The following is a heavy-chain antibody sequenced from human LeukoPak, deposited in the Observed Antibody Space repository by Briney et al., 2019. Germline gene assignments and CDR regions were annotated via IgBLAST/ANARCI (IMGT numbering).Heavy chain of an antibody. CDR1: GHTLTELS. CDR3: ATGMTYYYDSSGYRPFDY. Sequence: ASVKVSCKVSGHTLTELSMHWVRQAPGKGLEWMGGFDPEDGETIYAQKFQGRVTMTEDTSTDTAYMELSSLRSEDTAVYYCATGMTYYYDSSGYRPFDYWGQGTLVTVSS. D-gene: IGHD3-22*01. V-gene: IGHV1-24*01. CDR2: FDPEDGET. J-gene: IGHJ4*02.